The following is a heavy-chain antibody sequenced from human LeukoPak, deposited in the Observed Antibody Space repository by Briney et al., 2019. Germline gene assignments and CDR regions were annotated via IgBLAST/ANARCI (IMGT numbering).Heavy chain of an antibody. CDR3: ARDYCTRGGDCYKEDLSDP. J-gene: IGHJ5*02. V-gene: IGHV1-18*01. CDR1: GYTFGIYG. Sequence: GSVKVSCKASGYTFGIYGISWVRQAPGQGLEWMAWISPYDGDTNYAQKFEGRVTMTTETSTNTAYMELRSLRSDDTAIYYCARDYCTRGGDCYKEDLSDPWGQGTLVTVSA. CDR2: ISPYDGDT. D-gene: IGHD2-21*02.